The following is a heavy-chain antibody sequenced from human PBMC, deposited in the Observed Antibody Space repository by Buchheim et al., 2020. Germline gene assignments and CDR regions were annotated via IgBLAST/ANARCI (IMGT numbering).Heavy chain of an antibody. CDR2: MNPNSGNT. Sequence: QVQLVQSGAEVKKPGSSVKVSCKASGGTFSSYAISWVRQAPGQGLEWMGWMNPNSGNTGYAQKFQGRVTMTRNTSISTAYMELSSLRSEDTAVYYCARGSGGGGWSSYYYYGMDVWGQGTT. D-gene: IGHD6-19*01. J-gene: IGHJ6*02. CDR3: ARGSGGGGWSSYYYYGMDV. V-gene: IGHV1-8*02. CDR1: GGTFSSYA.